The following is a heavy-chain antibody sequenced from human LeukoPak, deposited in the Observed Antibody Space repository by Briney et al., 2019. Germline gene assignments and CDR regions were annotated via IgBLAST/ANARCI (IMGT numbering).Heavy chain of an antibody. CDR1: GFTFSSYS. D-gene: IGHD2-15*01. Sequence: GGSLRLSCAASGFTFSSYSMNWVRQAPGKGLEWVSSISSSSSYIYYADSVKGRFTISRDNAKNSLYLQMNSLRAEDTAVYYCARRVFSGSDAFDIWGQGTMVTVSS. J-gene: IGHJ3*02. V-gene: IGHV3-21*01. CDR3: ARRVFSGSDAFDI. CDR2: ISSSSSYI.